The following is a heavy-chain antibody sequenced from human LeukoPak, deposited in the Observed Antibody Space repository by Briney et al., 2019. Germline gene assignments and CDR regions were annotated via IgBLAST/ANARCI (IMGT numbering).Heavy chain of an antibody. CDR2: IKGVGSST. CDR1: GFTLSTYW. CDR3: ARGTGYGVFDI. V-gene: IGHV3-74*01. J-gene: IGHJ3*02. D-gene: IGHD5-12*01. Sequence: GGSLRLSCAASGFTLSTYWMHWVRQAPGKGLVWVSRIKGVGSSTSYADSVKGRFTISRDNAKSTLYLQMNSLRAEDTAVYYCARGTGYGVFDIWGQGAMVTVSS.